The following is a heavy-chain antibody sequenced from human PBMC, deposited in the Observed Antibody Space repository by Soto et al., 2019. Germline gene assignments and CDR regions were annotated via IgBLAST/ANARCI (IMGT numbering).Heavy chain of an antibody. Sequence: QVQLVESGGGVVQPGRSLRLSCAASGFTFSTYGMHWVRQAPGKGLEWVAVMGNDGITTFYADSVKGRFTISRDNSKNTMCLQMNSLRADDTAVYYCAKIFQWELVAFDIWAQGTMVTVSS. D-gene: IGHD1-26*01. CDR1: GFTFSTYG. CDR3: AKIFQWELVAFDI. J-gene: IGHJ3*02. V-gene: IGHV3-30*18. CDR2: MGNDGITT.